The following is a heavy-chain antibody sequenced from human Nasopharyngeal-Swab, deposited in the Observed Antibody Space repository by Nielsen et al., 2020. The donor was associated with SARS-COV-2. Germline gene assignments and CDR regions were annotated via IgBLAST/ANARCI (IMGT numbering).Heavy chain of an antibody. CDR2: IYYSGST. CDR3: AREALLGYCSGGSCYRTWFDP. J-gene: IGHJ5*02. Sequence: VRQMPGKGLEWIGSIYYSGSTYYNPSLKSRVTISVDTSKTQFSLKLSSVTAADTAVYYCAREALLGYCSGGSCYRTWFDPWGQGTLVTVSS. D-gene: IGHD2-15*01. V-gene: IGHV4-39*02.